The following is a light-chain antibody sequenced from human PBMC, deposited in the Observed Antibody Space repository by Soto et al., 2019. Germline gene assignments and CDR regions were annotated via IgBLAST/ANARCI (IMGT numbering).Light chain of an antibody. CDR2: EVT. V-gene: IGLV2-8*01. CDR3: SSYAGSNNVL. CDR1: SSDVGGYKS. J-gene: IGLJ3*02. Sequence: QSALTQPPSASGSPGQSVIISCTGTSSDVGGYKSDSWYQQHPGKAPKVIIYEVTKRPSGVPDRFSGSKSGNTASLTVSGLQAEDDADYYCSSYAGSNNVLFGGGTKLTVL.